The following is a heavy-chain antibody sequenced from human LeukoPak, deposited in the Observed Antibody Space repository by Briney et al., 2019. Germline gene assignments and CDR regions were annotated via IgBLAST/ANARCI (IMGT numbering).Heavy chain of an antibody. D-gene: IGHD6-13*01. V-gene: IGHV3-30*18. CDR2: ISYDGSNK. CDR3: AKKGGVAAAGYYYYYGMDV. CDR1: GFTFSSYG. Sequence: GRSLRLSCAASGFTFSSYGMHWVRQAPGKGLEWVAVISYDGSNKCYADSVKGRFTISRDNSKNTLYLQMNSLRAEDTAVYYCAKKGGVAAAGYYYYYGMDVWGQGTTVTVSS. J-gene: IGHJ6*02.